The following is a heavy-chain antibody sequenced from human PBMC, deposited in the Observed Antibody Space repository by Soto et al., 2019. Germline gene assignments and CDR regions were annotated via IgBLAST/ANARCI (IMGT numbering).Heavy chain of an antibody. V-gene: IGHV3-21*01. CDR2: ISSSSSYI. J-gene: IGHJ6*02. CDR1: GFTFSSYS. Sequence: EVQLVESGGGLVKPGGSLRLSCAASGFTFSSYSMNWVRQAPGKGLEWVSSISSSSSYIYYADSVKGRCTISRDNAKNSLYLQMNRLRAEDTAVYYCARATYCSSTSCYGLWDYYYYGMDVWGQGTTVTVSS. CDR3: ARATYCSSTSCYGLWDYYYYGMDV. D-gene: IGHD2-2*01.